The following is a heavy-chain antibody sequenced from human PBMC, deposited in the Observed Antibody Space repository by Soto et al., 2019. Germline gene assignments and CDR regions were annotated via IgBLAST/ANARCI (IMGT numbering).Heavy chain of an antibody. J-gene: IGHJ4*02. CDR2: IFPSGTT. CDR3: ARSREFDY. CDR1: GGSLSGATYS. Sequence: SETLSLTYGVSGGSLSGATYSWNWIRQPPGKGLEWIGYIFPSGTTYYNPSLKSRVTISIDVSKNQFSLSLRSLTAADTAVYYCARSREFDYWSQGTLVTVSS. V-gene: IGHV4-30-2*01.